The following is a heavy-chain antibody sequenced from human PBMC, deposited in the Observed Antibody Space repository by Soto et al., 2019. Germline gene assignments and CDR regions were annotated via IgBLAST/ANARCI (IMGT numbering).Heavy chain of an antibody. Sequence: SETLSLTCAVYGGSFSGYQWTWIRQTPEKGLEWIGEINDSGNINYNPSLKSRVTILVDTAKKQIPLRLSSGTAADRAVYYCARGLILWLGQLSRRGGYYYYMDVWGKGPTVTVSS. D-gene: IGHD3-10*01. CDR3: ARGLILWLGQLSRRGGYYYYMDV. V-gene: IGHV4-34*01. J-gene: IGHJ6*03. CDR1: GGSFSGYQ. CDR2: INDSGNI.